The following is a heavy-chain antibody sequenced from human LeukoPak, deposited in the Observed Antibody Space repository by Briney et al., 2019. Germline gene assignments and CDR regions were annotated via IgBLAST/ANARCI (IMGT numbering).Heavy chain of an antibody. Sequence: ASVKVSCKASGYTFTGYYMHWVRQAPGQGLEWMGIINHSGGSTSYAQKFQGRVTMTRDTSTSTVYMELSSLRSEDTAVYYCARDRDYDSSGYYLDYWGQGTRVTVSS. J-gene: IGHJ4*02. D-gene: IGHD3-22*01. V-gene: IGHV1-46*01. CDR3: ARDRDYDSSGYYLDY. CDR1: GYTFTGYY. CDR2: INHSGGST.